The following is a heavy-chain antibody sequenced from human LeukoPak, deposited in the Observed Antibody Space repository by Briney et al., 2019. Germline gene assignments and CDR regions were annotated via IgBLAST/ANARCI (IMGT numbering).Heavy chain of an antibody. Sequence: PSETLSLTCTVSGGSISSSSYYWGWIRQPPGKGLEWIGSIYYSGSTYYNPSLKSRVTISVDTSKNQFSLKLSSVTAADTAVYYCARETPSSSSIDHWGQGTLVTVSS. CDR1: GGSISSSSYY. V-gene: IGHV4-39*02. CDR3: ARETPSSSSIDH. CDR2: IYYSGST. D-gene: IGHD6-6*01. J-gene: IGHJ4*02.